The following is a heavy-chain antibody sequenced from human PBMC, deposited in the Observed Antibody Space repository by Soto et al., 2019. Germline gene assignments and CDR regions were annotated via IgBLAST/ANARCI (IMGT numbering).Heavy chain of an antibody. CDR3: ARRLSRAYCGGNGPWWGMDV. V-gene: IGHV1-18*01. CDR2: INAYNGDT. CDR1: GYSFTAYG. D-gene: IGHD2-21*01. J-gene: IGHJ6*02. Sequence: QLVQSGAEVKKPGASVKVSCKPSGYSFTAYGISWVRQGPGQGLEWMGWINAYNGDTNYAQKIQGRVTMTTDTATSTAYMELRRLTSDDTAVYYCARRLSRAYCGGNGPWWGMDVWGQGTTVTVSS.